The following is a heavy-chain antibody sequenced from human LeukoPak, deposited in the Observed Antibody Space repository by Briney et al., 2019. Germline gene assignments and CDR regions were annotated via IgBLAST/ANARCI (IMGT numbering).Heavy chain of an antibody. Sequence: ASVKVSCKASRGTFSSYAISWVRQAPGQGLEWMGIINPSGGSTSYAQKFQGRVTMTRDTSTSTVYMELSSLRSEDTAVYYCARDHSLVGEFNYFDYWGQGTLVTVSS. CDR1: RGTFSSYA. J-gene: IGHJ4*02. CDR3: ARDHSLVGEFNYFDY. V-gene: IGHV1-46*01. D-gene: IGHD3-16*01. CDR2: INPSGGST.